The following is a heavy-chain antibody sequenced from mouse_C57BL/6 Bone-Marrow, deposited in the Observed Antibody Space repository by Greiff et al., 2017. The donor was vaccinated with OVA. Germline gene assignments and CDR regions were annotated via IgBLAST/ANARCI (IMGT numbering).Heavy chain of an antibody. J-gene: IGHJ1*03. D-gene: IGHD1-1*01. Sequence: EVQRVESGPGLAKPSQTLSLTCSVTGYSITSDYWNWIRKFPGNKLEYMGYISYSGSTYYNPSLKSRISITRDTSKNQYYLQLNSVTTEDTATYYCARAYYYGSSYGGDWYFDVWGTGTTVTVSS. CDR1: GYSITSDY. V-gene: IGHV3-8*01. CDR2: ISYSGST. CDR3: ARAYYYGSSYGGDWYFDV.